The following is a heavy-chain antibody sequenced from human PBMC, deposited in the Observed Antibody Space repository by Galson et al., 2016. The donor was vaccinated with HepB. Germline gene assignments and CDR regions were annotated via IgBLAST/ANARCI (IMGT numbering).Heavy chain of an antibody. D-gene: IGHD1-14*01. Sequence: SLRLSCAGSGFTFSSFGLHWVRQAPGKGLDWVAVISHNGNYKYYADSVKGRFTISRDNSKTTVYLQMNSLRPAATAVYYCAKGPTGYSYYGMDVGRQGTTVTVSS. CDR2: ISHNGNYK. V-gene: IGHV3-30*18. J-gene: IGHJ6*02. CDR1: GFTFSSFG. CDR3: AKGPTGYSYYGMDV.